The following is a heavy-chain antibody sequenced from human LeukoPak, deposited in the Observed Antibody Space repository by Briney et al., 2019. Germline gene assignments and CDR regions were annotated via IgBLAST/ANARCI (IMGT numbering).Heavy chain of an antibody. CDR3: AKVGPRLQPTSYFDC. CDR2: ISGSGGST. J-gene: IGHJ4*02. CDR1: GFTFSSYA. D-gene: IGHD1-26*01. V-gene: IGHV3-23*01. Sequence: GGSLRLSCAASGFTFSSYAMSWVRQAPGKGLEWVSGISGSGGSTYFADSVKGRFTISRDNSKNTLYLQMSSLRAEDTAVYYCAKVGPRLQPTSYFDCWGQGTLVTVSS.